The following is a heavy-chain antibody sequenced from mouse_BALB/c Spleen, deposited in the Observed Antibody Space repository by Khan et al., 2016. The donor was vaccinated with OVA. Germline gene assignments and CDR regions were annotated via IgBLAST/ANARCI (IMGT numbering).Heavy chain of an antibody. CDR3: TSGKLLLRYPDYFDY. D-gene: IGHD1-1*01. CDR2: ISYSGST. CDR1: GYSITSDYA. Sequence: EVQLQESGPGLLKPSQSLSLTCTVTGYSITSDYAWNWIRQFPGNKLEWMVYISYSGSTTYNPSLRSRISITRDTSKNQFFLQLNSVTTEDTATYYWTSGKLLLRYPDYFDYWGQGTTLTVSS. V-gene: IGHV3-2*02. J-gene: IGHJ2*01.